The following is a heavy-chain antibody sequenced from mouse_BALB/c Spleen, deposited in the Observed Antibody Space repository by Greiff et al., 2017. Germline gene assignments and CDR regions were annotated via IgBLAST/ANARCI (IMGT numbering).Heavy chain of an antibody. CDR1: GFSLTGYG. Sequence: VQVVESGPGLVAPSQSLSITCTVAGFSLTGYGVNWVRQPPGKGLEWLGMIWGDGSTDYNSALKSRLSISKDNSKSQVFLKMNSLQTDDTARYYCARDRRLLGYFDYWGQGTTLTVSS. J-gene: IGHJ2*01. V-gene: IGHV2-6-7*01. CDR2: IWGDGST. CDR3: ARDRRLLGYFDY. D-gene: IGHD2-3*01.